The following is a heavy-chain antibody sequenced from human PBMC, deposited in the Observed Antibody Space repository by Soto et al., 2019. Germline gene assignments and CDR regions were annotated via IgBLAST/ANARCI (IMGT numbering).Heavy chain of an antibody. CDR1: AGTFSSYA. J-gene: IGHJ4*02. D-gene: IGHD3-22*01. CDR2: IIPIFGTA. V-gene: IGHV1-69*06. Sequence: SVKVSCKASAGTFSSYAISWVRQAPGQGLEWMGGIIPIFGTANYAQKFQGRVTITADKSTSTAYMELSSPRSEDTAVYYCARDSWDSSDEGDYFDYWGQGTLVTVSS. CDR3: ARDSWDSSDEGDYFDY.